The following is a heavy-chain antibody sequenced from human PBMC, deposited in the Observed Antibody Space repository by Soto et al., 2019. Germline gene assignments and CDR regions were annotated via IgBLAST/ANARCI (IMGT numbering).Heavy chain of an antibody. D-gene: IGHD2-15*01. CDR1: GGSISSSSYY. CDR3: ARASRIAAIVDY. V-gene: IGHV4-39*07. Sequence: PSETLSLACSVSGGSISSSSYYWGWIRQPTGKGLEWIGSIYYSGSTNYNPSLKSRVTISVDTSKNQFSLKLSSVTAADTAVYYCARASRIAAIVDYWGQGTLVTVSS. CDR2: IYYSGST. J-gene: IGHJ4*02.